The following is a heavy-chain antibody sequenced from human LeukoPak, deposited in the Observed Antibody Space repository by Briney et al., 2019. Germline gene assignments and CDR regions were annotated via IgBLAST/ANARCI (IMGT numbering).Heavy chain of an antibody. J-gene: IGHJ4*02. CDR1: GASISSNSYC. D-gene: IGHD2-15*01. Sequence: LETLSLTCTVSGASISSNSYCWGWIRPPPGKGLESLANVYNTGNTYYNPSLQSRVSISVDTSKIQISLKLSSVTAADTAVYFCASRYCPHSNYHLVGAYWGQGTLVTVSS. CDR2: VYNTGNT. CDR3: ASRYCPHSNYHLVGAY. V-gene: IGHV4-39*01.